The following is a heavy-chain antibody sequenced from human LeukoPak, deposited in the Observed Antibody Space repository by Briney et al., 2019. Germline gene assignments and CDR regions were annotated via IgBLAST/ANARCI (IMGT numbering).Heavy chain of an antibody. CDR3: ARGPFYSNYGYYYYYMDV. V-gene: IGHV4-39*07. CDR1: GGSISSSSYY. J-gene: IGHJ6*03. CDR2: IYYSGST. D-gene: IGHD4-11*01. Sequence: SETLSLTCTVSGGSISSSSYYWGWIRQPPGKGLEWIGSIYYSGSTYYNPSLKSRVTISVDTSKNQFSLKLSSVTAADTAVYYRARGPFYSNYGYYYYYMDVWGKGTTVTVSS.